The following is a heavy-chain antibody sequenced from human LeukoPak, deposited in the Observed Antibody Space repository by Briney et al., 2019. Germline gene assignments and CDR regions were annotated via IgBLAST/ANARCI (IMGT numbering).Heavy chain of an antibody. CDR3: ASGTGYPAFAY. V-gene: IGHV3-72*01. CDR2: SRNRANSYTT. J-gene: IGHJ4*02. CDR1: GFTFSDHY. D-gene: IGHD2-15*01. Sequence: GGSLRLSCAASGFTFSDHYMDWVRQAPGKGLEWVGRSRNRANSYTTEYAASVKGRFTISRDNSENSLYLQVNSLKTEDTAVYYCASGTGYPAFAYWGQGTLVTVSS.